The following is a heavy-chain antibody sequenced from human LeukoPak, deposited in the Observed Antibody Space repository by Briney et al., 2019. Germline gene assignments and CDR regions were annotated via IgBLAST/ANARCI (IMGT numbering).Heavy chain of an antibody. CDR2: IWYDGSNK. CDR3: AREKSGYDSDFDY. D-gene: IGHD5-12*01. Sequence: GGSLRLSCAAPGFTFSSYGMHWVRQAPGKGLEWVAVIWYDGSNKYYADSVKGRFTISRDNSKNTLYLQMNSLRAEDTAVYYCAREKSGYDSDFDYWGQGTLVTVSS. J-gene: IGHJ4*02. CDR1: GFTFSSYG. V-gene: IGHV3-33*01.